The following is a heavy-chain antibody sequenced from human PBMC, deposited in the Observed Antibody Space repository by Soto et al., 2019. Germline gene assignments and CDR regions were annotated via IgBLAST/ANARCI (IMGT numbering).Heavy chain of an antibody. V-gene: IGHV1-18*01. Sequence: ASVKVSCKASGYTFTNYGISWVRQAPGQGLEWVGWISAYNDNTNYAQKFQGRVTMTTDTSTNTAYMELRSLRSDDTAMYYCARGGGVVVAIATQDYFDHWGRGTLVTVSS. CDR2: ISAYNDNT. CDR3: ARGGGVVVAIATQDYFDH. CDR1: GYTFTNYG. J-gene: IGHJ4*02. D-gene: IGHD2-21*01.